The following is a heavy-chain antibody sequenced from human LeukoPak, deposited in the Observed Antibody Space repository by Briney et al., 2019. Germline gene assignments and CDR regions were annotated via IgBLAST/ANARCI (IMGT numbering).Heavy chain of an antibody. CDR3: ASNDYSISSSHNWFDP. J-gene: IGHJ5*02. D-gene: IGHD4-11*01. CDR2: IIPIFGTA. CDR1: GGTFSSYA. V-gene: IGHV1-69*01. Sequence: GSSVKVSCKASGGTFSSYAISWVRQAPGQGLEWMGGIIPIFGTANYAQKFQGRVTITADESTSTAYMELSSLRSEDTAVYYCASNDYSISSSHNWFDPWGQGTPVTVS.